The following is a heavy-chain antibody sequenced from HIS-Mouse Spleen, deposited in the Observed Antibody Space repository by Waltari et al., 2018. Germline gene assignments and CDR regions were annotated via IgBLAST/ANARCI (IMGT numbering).Heavy chain of an antibody. CDR3: ARGLNRYYYGSGSYGDYYYGMDV. J-gene: IGHJ6*02. D-gene: IGHD3-10*01. V-gene: IGHV3-30-3*01. Sequence: QVQLVESGGGVVQPGRSLRLSCAASGFTFSSYAMHWVRQAPGKGLEGVAVISYDGSNKYYADSVKGRFTISRDNSKNTLYLQMNSLRAEDTAVYYCARGLNRYYYGSGSYGDYYYGMDVWGQGTTVTVSS. CDR1: GFTFSSYA. CDR2: ISYDGSNK.